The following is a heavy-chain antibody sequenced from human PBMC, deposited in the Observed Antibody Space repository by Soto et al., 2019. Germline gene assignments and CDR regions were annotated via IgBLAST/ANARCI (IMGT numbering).Heavy chain of an antibody. CDR2: ISTSGGTT. D-gene: IGHD6-13*01. Sequence: EVQLLESGGGLVQPGGSLRLSCAASGFTFSNFDMSWVRQAPGKGLEWVSGISTSGGTTYYADSVKGRFTSSRDNAKNTLYRQMTSLRAEDTAVYYCATGTAALAHWGQGTLVTVSS. CDR1: GFTFSNFD. V-gene: IGHV3-23*01. CDR3: ATGTAALAH. J-gene: IGHJ1*01.